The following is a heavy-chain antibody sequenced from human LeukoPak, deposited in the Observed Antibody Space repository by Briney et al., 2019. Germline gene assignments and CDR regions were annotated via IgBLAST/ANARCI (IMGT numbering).Heavy chain of an antibody. CDR2: IYHSGST. J-gene: IGHJ6*03. V-gene: IGHV4-30-2*01. CDR1: GGSINSGDYY. D-gene: IGHD3-10*01. Sequence: PSETLSLTCTVSGGSINSGDYYWSWIRQPPGKGLEWIGYIYHSGSTYYNPSLKSRVTISADRSKNQFSLKLNSVTAADTAVYYCARAPYGSATNNYYMDVWGKGTTVTVSS. CDR3: ARAPYGSATNNYYMDV.